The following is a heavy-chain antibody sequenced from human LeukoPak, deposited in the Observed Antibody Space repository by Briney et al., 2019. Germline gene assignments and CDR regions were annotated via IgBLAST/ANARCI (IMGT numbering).Heavy chain of an antibody. CDR3: ARDTRLMVQGVPPSYYYYMDV. CDR1: GSTFDNYA. D-gene: IGHD3-10*01. CDR2: ISISAGST. V-gene: IGHV3-23*01. J-gene: IGHJ6*03. Sequence: GGSLRLSCEASGSTFDNYAMSWVRQAPGKGLEWVSTISISAGSTYYADAVRGRFTISRDNSKNKLYLQMNSLRAEDTAVYYCARDTRLMVQGVPPSYYYYMDVWGKGTTVTVSS.